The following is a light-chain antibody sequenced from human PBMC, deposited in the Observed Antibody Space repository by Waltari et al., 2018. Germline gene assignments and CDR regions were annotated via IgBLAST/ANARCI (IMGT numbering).Light chain of an antibody. Sequence: SYELTQSASVSVSPGQTASITRSGDKLGDKYASWYQQKPGQSPVLVMYQDSKRPSGIPERFSGSNSGNTATLTISGTQAMDEADYYCQAWDSSTGIFGGGTKLTVL. CDR3: QAWDSSTGI. CDR1: KLGDKY. CDR2: QDS. V-gene: IGLV3-1*01. J-gene: IGLJ2*01.